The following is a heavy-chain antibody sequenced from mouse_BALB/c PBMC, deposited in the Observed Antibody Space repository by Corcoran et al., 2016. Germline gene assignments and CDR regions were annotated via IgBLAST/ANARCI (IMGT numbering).Heavy chain of an antibody. CDR1: GYSFTGYY. Sequence: EVQLQQSGPELVKPGASVKISCKASGYSFTGYYMHWVKQSHVKSLEWIGRINPYNGATSYNQNFKDKASLTVDKSSSTAYMELHSLTSEDSAVYYCARRELRLHWYIDVWGAGTTVTVS. V-gene: IGHV1-34*02. CDR2: INPYNGAT. J-gene: IGHJ1*01. D-gene: IGHD1-2*01. CDR3: ARRELRLHWYIDV.